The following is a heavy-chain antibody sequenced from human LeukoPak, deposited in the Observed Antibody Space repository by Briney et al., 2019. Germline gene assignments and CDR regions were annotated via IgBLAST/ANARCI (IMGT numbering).Heavy chain of an antibody. CDR2: INPNSGGT. D-gene: IGHD5-24*01. Sequence: VASVKVSYRASGYTFTGYNIHWVRQAPGQGLERMGCINPNSGGTNYAQNFQGRVTMTSDTSISTAYMELSRLRSDDTAVYYCARGDGYGFSYYFDYWGQGTLVTVSS. CDR1: GYTFTGYN. V-gene: IGHV1-2*02. CDR3: ARGDGYGFSYYFDY. J-gene: IGHJ4*02.